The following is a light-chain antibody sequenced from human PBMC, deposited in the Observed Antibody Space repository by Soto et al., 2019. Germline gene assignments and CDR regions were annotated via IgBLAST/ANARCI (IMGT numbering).Light chain of an antibody. J-gene: IGKJ1*01. CDR1: QSISSY. CDR3: QQSYSTLWT. Sequence: DIQMTQSPSSLSASVGDRVTITCRASQSISSYLNWYQQKPGKAPKLLIYAASSLQCGVPSRFSGRGSGTDFTLIISRLQPEDFATYYCQQSYSTLWTVGQGIKGEIK. V-gene: IGKV1-39*01. CDR2: AAS.